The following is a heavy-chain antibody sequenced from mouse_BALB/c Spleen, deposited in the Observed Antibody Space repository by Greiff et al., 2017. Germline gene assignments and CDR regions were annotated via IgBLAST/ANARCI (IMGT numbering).Heavy chain of an antibody. Sequence: DVKLVESGGGLVQPGGSRKLSCAASGFTFSSFGMHWVRQAPEKGLEWVAYISSGSSTIYYADTVKGRSTISRDNPKNTLFLQMTSLRSEDTAMYYCASSLLRLRGAMDYWGQGTSVTVSS. V-gene: IGHV5-17*02. J-gene: IGHJ4*01. D-gene: IGHD1-2*01. CDR1: GFTFSSFG. CDR2: ISSGSSTI. CDR3: ASSLLRLRGAMDY.